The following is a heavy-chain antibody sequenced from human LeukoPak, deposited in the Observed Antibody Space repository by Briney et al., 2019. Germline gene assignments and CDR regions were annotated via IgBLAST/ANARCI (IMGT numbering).Heavy chain of an antibody. D-gene: IGHD6-13*01. V-gene: IGHV3-43D*04. CDR2: ISWDGGST. CDR3: AKGSSSWYYFDY. CDR1: GFTFDDYG. J-gene: IGHJ4*02. Sequence: GGSLRLSCAASGFTFDDYGMHWVRQAPGKGLEWVSLISWDGGSTYYADSVKGRFTISRDNSKNSLYLQMNSLRAEDTALYYCAKGSSSWYYFDYWGQGTLVTVSS.